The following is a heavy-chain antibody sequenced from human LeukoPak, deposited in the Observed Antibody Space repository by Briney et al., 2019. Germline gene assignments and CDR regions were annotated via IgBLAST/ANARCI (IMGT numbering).Heavy chain of an antibody. CDR3: ARGDFGYSGYDYNAFDI. D-gene: IGHD5-12*01. Sequence: SVKVSCKASGGTFSSYAISWVRQAPGQGLEWMGRIIPILGIANYAQKFQGRVTITADKSTSTAYMELSSLRSEDTAVYYCARGDFGYSGYDYNAFDIWGQGTMVTVSS. J-gene: IGHJ3*02. V-gene: IGHV1-69*04. CDR2: IIPILGIA. CDR1: GGTFSSYA.